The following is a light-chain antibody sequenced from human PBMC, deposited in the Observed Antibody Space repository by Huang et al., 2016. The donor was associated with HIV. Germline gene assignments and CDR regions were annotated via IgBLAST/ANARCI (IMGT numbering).Light chain of an antibody. CDR2: DAS. J-gene: IGKJ2*01. Sequence: EIVLTQSPATLSLSPEERATLSCRASQSVSSYLAWYQQKPGQAPRLLIYDASNRATGIPARFSGSGSGTDFTLTISSLEPEDFAVYYCQQRSNWPYTFGQGTNLEIK. CDR3: QQRSNWPYT. CDR1: QSVSSY. V-gene: IGKV3-11*01.